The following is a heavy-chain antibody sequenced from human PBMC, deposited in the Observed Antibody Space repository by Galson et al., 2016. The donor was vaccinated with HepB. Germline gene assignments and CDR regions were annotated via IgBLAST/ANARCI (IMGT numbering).Heavy chain of an antibody. CDR3: ARSYNWNYFYAMDV. J-gene: IGHJ6*02. V-gene: IGHV4-39*01. Sequence: SETLSLTCTVSGVSISSSRYFWAGSQPPGKGLEWIGNVYYNGSTYYNPSLKSRVTISVDTSRNRISLKLSSVTAADTAVYYCARSYNWNYFYAMDVWGQGTTVTVPS. CDR1: GVSISSSRYF. D-gene: IGHD1-20*01. CDR2: VYYNGST.